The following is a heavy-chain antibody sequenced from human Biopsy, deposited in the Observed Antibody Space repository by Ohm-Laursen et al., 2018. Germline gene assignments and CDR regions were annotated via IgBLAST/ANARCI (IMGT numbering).Heavy chain of an antibody. CDR3: ARGNGPSA. Sequence: SLRLSCTAPGFTFSSYWMSWVRQAPGKGLEWVAIIREHGNEEFYVDSVKGRFTISRDNARNSVYLQMNSLRAEDTAIYYCARGNGPSAWGQGTLVTVSS. D-gene: IGHD4-11*01. V-gene: IGHV3-7*04. CDR2: IREHGNEE. CDR1: GFTFSSYW. J-gene: IGHJ5*02.